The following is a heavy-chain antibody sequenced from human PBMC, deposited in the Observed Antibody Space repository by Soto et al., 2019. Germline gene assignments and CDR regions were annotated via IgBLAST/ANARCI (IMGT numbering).Heavy chain of an antibody. D-gene: IGHD3-16*01. Sequence: GGSLRLSCAASGFTFSRFWMHWVRQTPGKGLVWVARISSDGSSTTYADSVEGRFTVSRDNAKNTLNLEMSSLRAEDTALYYCASGRLGGELESLYYFDYWGQGTLVTVSS. V-gene: IGHV3-74*01. CDR3: ASGRLGGELESLYYFDY. CDR1: GFTFSRFW. J-gene: IGHJ4*02. CDR2: ISSDGSST.